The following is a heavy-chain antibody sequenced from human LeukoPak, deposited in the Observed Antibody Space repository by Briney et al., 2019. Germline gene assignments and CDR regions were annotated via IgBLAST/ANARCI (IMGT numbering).Heavy chain of an antibody. V-gene: IGHV4-59*01. Sequence: SETLSLTCTVSGGSLSSYYWSWIRQPPGKGLEWIGYIYYSGSTNYNPSLKSRVTISVDTSKNQFSLKLSSVTAADTAMYYCARVEEYSTSWYVYNWFDPWGQGTLVTVSS. CDR1: GGSLSSYY. CDR3: ARVEEYSTSWYVYNWFDP. CDR2: IYYSGST. J-gene: IGHJ5*02. D-gene: IGHD6-13*01.